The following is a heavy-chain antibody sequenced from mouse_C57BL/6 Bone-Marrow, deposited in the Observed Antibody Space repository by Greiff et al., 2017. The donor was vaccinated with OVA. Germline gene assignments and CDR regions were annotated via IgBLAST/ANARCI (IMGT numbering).Heavy chain of an antibody. CDR2: IYPRSGNT. D-gene: IGHD2-5*01. CDR1: GYTFTSYG. Sequence: QVQLKESGAELARPGASVKLSCKASGYTFTSYGISWVKQRTGQGLEWIGEIYPRSGNTYYNEKFKGKATLTADKSSSTAYMELRSLTSEDSAVYFCARDGSNYEGYWGQGTTLTVSS. V-gene: IGHV1-81*01. J-gene: IGHJ2*01. CDR3: ARDGSNYEGY.